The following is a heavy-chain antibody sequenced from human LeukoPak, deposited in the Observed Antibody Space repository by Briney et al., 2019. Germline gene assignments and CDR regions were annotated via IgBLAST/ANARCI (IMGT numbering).Heavy chain of an antibody. Sequence: SETLSLTCTVSGGSISSSSYYWGWIRQPPGKGLEWIGSIYYSGSTYYNPSLKSRVTISVDTSKNQFSLKLSSVTAADTAVYYCARHVPSIAVAGKINWFDPWGQGTLVTVSS. CDR3: ARHVPSIAVAGKINWFDP. CDR1: GGSISSSSYY. J-gene: IGHJ5*02. CDR2: IYYSGST. D-gene: IGHD6-19*01. V-gene: IGHV4-39*01.